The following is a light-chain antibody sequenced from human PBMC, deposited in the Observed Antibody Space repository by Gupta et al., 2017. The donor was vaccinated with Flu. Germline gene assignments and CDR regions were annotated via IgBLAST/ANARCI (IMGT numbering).Light chain of an antibody. CDR1: EIIISRF. Sequence: EIVLTQSPRPLYLSPGERATLSCRVSEIIISRFLAWYQQKPGQAPRLLMYGASSRATGIPDRFSGSGSGTDFTLTINRLEPEDFAMYYCQQYGSSPYTFGQGTKLEI. J-gene: IGKJ2*01. CDR3: QQYGSSPYT. V-gene: IGKV3-20*01. CDR2: GAS.